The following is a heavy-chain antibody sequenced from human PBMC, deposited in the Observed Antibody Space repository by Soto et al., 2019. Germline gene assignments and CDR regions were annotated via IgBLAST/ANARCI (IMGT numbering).Heavy chain of an antibody. CDR2: INPSGGST. V-gene: IGHV1-46*01. CDR1: GYTFTSYY. J-gene: IGHJ5*02. D-gene: IGHD1-26*01. Sequence: ASVKVSCKASGYTFTSYYMHWVRQAPGQGLEWMGIINPSGGSTSYAQKFQGRVTMTRDTSTSTVYMELSSLRSEDTAVYYCARHPSIVGATTIGWFDPWGQGTLVTVSS. CDR3: ARHPSIVGATTIGWFDP.